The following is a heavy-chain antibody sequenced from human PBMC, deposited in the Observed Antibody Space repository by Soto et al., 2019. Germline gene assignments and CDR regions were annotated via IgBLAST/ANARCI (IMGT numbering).Heavy chain of an antibody. CDR1: GGSISSYY. V-gene: IGHV4-59*01. CDR3: ARGPSSWTPHDY. D-gene: IGHD6-13*01. CDR2: IYYSGST. J-gene: IGHJ4*02. Sequence: ETLSLTCTVSGGSISSYYWSWIRQPPGKGLEWIGYIYYSGSTNYNPSLKSRVTISVDTSKNQFSLKLSSVTAADTAVYYCARGPSSWTPHDYWGQGTLVTVSS.